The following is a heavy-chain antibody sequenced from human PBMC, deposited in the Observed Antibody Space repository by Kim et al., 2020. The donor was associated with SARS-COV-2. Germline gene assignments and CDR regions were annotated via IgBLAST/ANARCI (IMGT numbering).Heavy chain of an antibody. D-gene: IGHD5-18*01. CDR1: GGSISSSSYY. CDR3: ARHDVDTAMVP. J-gene: IGHJ5*02. V-gene: IGHV4-39*01. Sequence: SETLSLTCTVSGGSISSSSYYWGWIRQPPGKGLEWIGSIYYSGSTYYNPSLKSRVTISVDTSKNQFSLRLSSVTAADTAVYYCARHDVDTAMVPWGQGTLVTVSS. CDR2: IYYSGST.